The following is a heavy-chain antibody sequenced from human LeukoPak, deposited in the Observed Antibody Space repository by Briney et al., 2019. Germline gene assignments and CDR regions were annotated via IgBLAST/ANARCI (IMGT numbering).Heavy chain of an antibody. Sequence: PGGSLRLSCAAPGFTFSSYWMSWVRQAPGKGLEWVANIKQDGSEKYYVDSVKGRFTISRDNAKNSLYLQMNSLRAEDTAVYYCARFGVGATMDYYFDYWGQGTLVTVSS. V-gene: IGHV3-7*01. D-gene: IGHD1-26*01. J-gene: IGHJ4*02. CDR3: ARFGVGATMDYYFDY. CDR2: IKQDGSEK. CDR1: GFTFSSYW.